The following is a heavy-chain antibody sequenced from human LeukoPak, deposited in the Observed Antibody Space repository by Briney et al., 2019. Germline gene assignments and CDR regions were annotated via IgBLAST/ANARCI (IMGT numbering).Heavy chain of an antibody. CDR1: GYSISSGYY. CDR3: ARTYGRGYSYGYSDY. Sequence: SETLSLTCTVSGYSISSGYYWGWIRPPPGKGLEWIGSIYHSGSTYYNPSLKSRVTISVDTSKNQFSLKLSSVTAADTAVYYCARTYGRGYSYGYSDYWGQGTLVTVSS. J-gene: IGHJ4*02. CDR2: IYHSGST. D-gene: IGHD5-18*01. V-gene: IGHV4-38-2*02.